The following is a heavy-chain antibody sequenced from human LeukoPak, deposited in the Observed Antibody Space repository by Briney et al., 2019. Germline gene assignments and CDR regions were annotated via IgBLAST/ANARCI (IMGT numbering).Heavy chain of an antibody. Sequence: GGSLRLSCAASRFTFSSSDMSWVRQAPGSGLEWVSSIRHSDSNTYYADSVMGRFTISRDNSKNTLYLQMNSLSAEDTAVYYCARTAMGDYVRFPNDYWGQGTLVTVSS. CDR3: ARTAMGDYVRFPNDY. CDR2: IRHSDSNT. CDR1: RFTFSSSD. J-gene: IGHJ4*02. D-gene: IGHD4-17*01. V-gene: IGHV3-23*05.